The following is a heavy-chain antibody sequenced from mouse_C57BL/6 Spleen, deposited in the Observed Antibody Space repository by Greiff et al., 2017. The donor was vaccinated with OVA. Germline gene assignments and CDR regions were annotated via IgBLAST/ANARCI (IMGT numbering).Heavy chain of an antibody. CDR1: GYAFSSSW. Sequence: QVQLQQSGPELVKPGASVKLSCKASGYAFSSSWMNWVKQRPGKGLEWIGRIYPGDGDTNYNGKFKGKATLTADKSSSTAYMQLSSLTSEDSAVYFCARKGGFDYWGQGTTLTVSP. D-gene: IGHD1-1*02. CDR3: ARKGGFDY. CDR2: IYPGDGDT. J-gene: IGHJ2*01. V-gene: IGHV1-82*01.